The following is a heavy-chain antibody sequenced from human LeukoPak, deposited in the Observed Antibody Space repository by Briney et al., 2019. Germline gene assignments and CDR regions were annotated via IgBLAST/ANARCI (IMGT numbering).Heavy chain of an antibody. V-gene: IGHV1-8*01. Sequence: GASVKVSCKASGYTFTSYDINWVRQATGQGREWLGWINPNSGNTGYAQKFQGRVTMTRNNSISTAYMELRNQKSEDTAVYYCAIHVVPAASFAYWGQGTLVTVSS. D-gene: IGHD2-2*01. CDR1: GYTFTSYD. J-gene: IGHJ4*02. CDR2: INPNSGNT. CDR3: AIHVVPAASFAY.